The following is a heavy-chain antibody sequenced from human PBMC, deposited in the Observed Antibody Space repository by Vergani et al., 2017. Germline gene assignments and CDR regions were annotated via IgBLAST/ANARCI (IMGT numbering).Heavy chain of an antibody. Sequence: QVQLQQWGAGLLKPSETLSLTCTVSGGSISSYYWSWIRQPPGKGLEWIGYIYYSGSTNYNPSLKSRVTISVDTSKNQFSLKLSSVTAADTAVYYCARGSSYYDSSGTFDYWGQGTLVTVSS. V-gene: IGHV4-59*01. CDR2: IYYSGST. CDR1: GGSISSYY. J-gene: IGHJ4*02. CDR3: ARGSSYYDSSGTFDY. D-gene: IGHD3-22*01.